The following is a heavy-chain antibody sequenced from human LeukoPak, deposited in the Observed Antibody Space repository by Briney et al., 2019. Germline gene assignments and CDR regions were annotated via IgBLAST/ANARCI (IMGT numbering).Heavy chain of an antibody. CDR2: IIPIFGTA. CDR1: GGTFSSYA. Sequence: VASVKVSCKASGGTFSSYAISWVRQAPGQGLEWMGGIIPIFGTANYAQKFQGRVTITTDESTSTAYMELSSLRSEDTAVYYCAFSPSTSVLRYFDWLLRFDYWGQGTLVTVSS. CDR3: AFSPSTSVLRYFDWLLRFDY. D-gene: IGHD3-9*01. J-gene: IGHJ4*02. V-gene: IGHV1-69*05.